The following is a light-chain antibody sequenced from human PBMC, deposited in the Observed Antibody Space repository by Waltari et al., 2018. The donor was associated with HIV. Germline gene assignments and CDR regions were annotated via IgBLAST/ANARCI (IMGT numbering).Light chain of an antibody. V-gene: IGLV2-23*02. CDR2: EVS. Sequence: QSALTQPASVSGSPGQSITISCTQTSNDDGYYNLVSWYQQDPGKAPKVMIYEVSKRPSGVSNRFSGSKSGNTASLTISGLQAEDEADYYCGSYAGSNAYVFGIGTKVTVL. J-gene: IGLJ1*01. CDR1: SNDDGYYNL. CDR3: GSYAGSNAYV.